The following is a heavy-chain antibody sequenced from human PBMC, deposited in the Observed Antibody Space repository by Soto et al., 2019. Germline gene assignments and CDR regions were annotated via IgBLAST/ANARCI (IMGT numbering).Heavy chain of an antibody. CDR2: ISSDGDIT. V-gene: IGHV3-64D*06. CDR1: VFTFSEYS. CDR3: VKVSTFYDILTGYYSTNFGDP. Sequence: GGSLRLSCSASVFTFSEYSMHWVRQAPGKGLQYVSTISSDGDITYYADSVKGRFTISRDNSKNTLYLKMNSLRPEDTAVYYCVKVSTFYDILTGYYSTNFGDPWGQGNLVTVS. J-gene: IGHJ5*02. D-gene: IGHD3-9*01.